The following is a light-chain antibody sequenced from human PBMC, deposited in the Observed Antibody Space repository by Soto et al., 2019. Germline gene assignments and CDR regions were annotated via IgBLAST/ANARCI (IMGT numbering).Light chain of an antibody. V-gene: IGKV1-33*01. CDR1: QDISNY. CDR3: QQYGNLPA. CDR2: DAS. Sequence: DIQMTQSPSSLSASVGDRVTITCQASQDISNYLNWYQQKPGKAPKLLIYDASNLEAGVPSRFSVSGSGTDFTFTISSLQPEDIATYYCQQYGNLPAFGPGTKVDTK. J-gene: IGKJ3*01.